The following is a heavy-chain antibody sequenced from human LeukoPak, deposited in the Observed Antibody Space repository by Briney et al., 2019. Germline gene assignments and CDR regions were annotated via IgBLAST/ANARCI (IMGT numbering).Heavy chain of an antibody. CDR2: IIPIFGTA. CDR3: ARGTTTVTIPDWFDP. J-gene: IGHJ5*02. CDR1: GGTFSSYA. D-gene: IGHD4-11*01. V-gene: IGHV1-69*05. Sequence: SVKVSCKASGGTFSSYATSWVRQAPGQGLEWMGGIIPIFGTANYAQKFQGRVTITTDESTSTAYMELSSLRSEDTAVYYCARGTTTVTIPDWFDPWGQGTLVTVSS.